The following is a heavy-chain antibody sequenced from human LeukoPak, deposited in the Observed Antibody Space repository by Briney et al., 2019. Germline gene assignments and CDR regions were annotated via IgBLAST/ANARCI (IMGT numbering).Heavy chain of an antibody. CDR1: GGSISSGSYY. D-gene: IGHD3-16*01. Sequence: PSETLSLTCTVSGGSISSGSYYWSWIRQPAGKGLEWIGRIYTSGSTNYNPSLKSRVTISVDTSKNQFSLKLSSVTAADTAVYYCARTWGHWRAFDIWGQGTMVTVSS. CDR2: IYTSGST. J-gene: IGHJ3*02. CDR3: ARTWGHWRAFDI. V-gene: IGHV4-61*02.